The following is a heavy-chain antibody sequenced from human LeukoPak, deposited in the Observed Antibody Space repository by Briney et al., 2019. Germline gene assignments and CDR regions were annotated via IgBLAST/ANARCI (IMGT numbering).Heavy chain of an antibody. CDR3: ARGWYYYGSGSYYRGSDY. J-gene: IGHJ4*02. D-gene: IGHD3-10*01. CDR2: INPSGGST. V-gene: IGHV1-46*01. CDR1: GYTFTSYY. Sequence: ASVTVSCTASGYTFTSYYMHWVRQAPGQGLEWMGIINPSGGSTSYAQKFQGRVTMTRDTSTSTVYMELSSLRSEDTAVYYCARGWYYYGSGSYYRGSDYWGQGTLVTVSS.